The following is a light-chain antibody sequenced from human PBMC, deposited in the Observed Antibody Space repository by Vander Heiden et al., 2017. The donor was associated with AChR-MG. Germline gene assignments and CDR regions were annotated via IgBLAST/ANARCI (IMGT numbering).Light chain of an antibody. V-gene: IGLV2-11*01. J-gene: IGLJ3*02. CDR2: DVN. CDR3: CSYAGRYSWV. CDR1: SSDVGGYNY. Sequence: QSALTQPRSVSGSPGQSVTISCTGTSSDVGGYNYVSWYQQNPGKAPKVLMYDVNVRPAGVPDRFSASKSGNTASLTISGLQTEDEAEYYCCSYAGRYSWVFGGGTKLTVL.